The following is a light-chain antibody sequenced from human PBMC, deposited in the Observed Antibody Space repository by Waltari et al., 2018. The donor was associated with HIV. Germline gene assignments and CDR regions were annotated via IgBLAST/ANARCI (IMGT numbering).Light chain of an antibody. CDR2: DNN. J-gene: IGLJ3*02. V-gene: IGLV1-51*01. Sequence: QSVLTQPPSMSAAPGQNVSISCSGSNSNIGTIDVSWYQQIPATAPKLLIYDNNKRPAGIPDRFSWSKSRTSAALDITGVQTGDEADYYCGTWDGRLTAGVFGGGTKLTVL. CDR3: GTWDGRLTAGV. CDR1: NSNIGTID.